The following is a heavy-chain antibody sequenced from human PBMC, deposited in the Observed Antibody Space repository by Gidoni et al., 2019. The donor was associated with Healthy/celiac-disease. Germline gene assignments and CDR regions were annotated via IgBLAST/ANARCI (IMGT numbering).Heavy chain of an antibody. D-gene: IGHD3-9*01. J-gene: IGHJ3*02. CDR3: ARGKILTGYYPSQRAFDI. V-gene: IGHV4-34*01. Sequence: QVQLQQWGAGLLKPSETLSLTCAVYGGSFSGYYWSWIRQPPGKGLEWIGEINHSGSTNYNPSLKSRVTISVDTSKNQFSLKLSSVTAADTAVYYCARGKILTGYYPSQRAFDIWGQGTMVTVSS. CDR2: INHSGST. CDR1: GGSFSGYY.